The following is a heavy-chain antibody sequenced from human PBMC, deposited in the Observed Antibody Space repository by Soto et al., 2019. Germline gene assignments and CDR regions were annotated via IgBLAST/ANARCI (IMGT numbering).Heavy chain of an antibody. Sequence: EVQLLESGGGLVQPGGSLRLSCAASGFTYSGYAMSWVRQAPGRGLEWVSSISASGGNTYYADSEKGRFTISRDNSKNTLYLHMNSLSVEDTAIYYCAKDRSSAGTTVRFDPWGQGTLVTVSS. CDR3: AKDRSSAGTTVRFDP. V-gene: IGHV3-23*01. D-gene: IGHD1-1*01. J-gene: IGHJ5*02. CDR1: GFTYSGYA. CDR2: ISASGGNT.